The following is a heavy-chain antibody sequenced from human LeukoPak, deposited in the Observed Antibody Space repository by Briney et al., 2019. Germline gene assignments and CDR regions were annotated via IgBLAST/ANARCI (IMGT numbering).Heavy chain of an antibody. J-gene: IGHJ4*02. V-gene: IGHV3-21*01. CDR1: GFTFSSYS. CDR3: ARVGSKYSSSWYLDYFDY. D-gene: IGHD6-13*01. CDR2: ISSSSSYI. Sequence: GGSLRLSCAASGFTFSSYSMNWVRQAPGKGLEWVSSISSSSSYIYYADSVKGRFTISRDNAKNSLYLQMNSLRAEDTAVYYCARVGSKYSSSWYLDYFDYWGQGTLVTVSS.